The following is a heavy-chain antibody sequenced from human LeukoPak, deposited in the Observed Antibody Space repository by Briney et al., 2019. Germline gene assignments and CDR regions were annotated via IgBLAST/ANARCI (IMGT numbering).Heavy chain of an antibody. Sequence: PGGSLRLSCAASGFTFSSYAMHWVRQAPGKGLEYVSSISTNGGRTYYANSVKGRFTISRGNSKNTLYLQMGSLRAEDMAVYYCAREGTTGTTDYWGQGTLVNVSS. CDR3: AREGTTGTTDY. CDR1: GFTFSSYA. J-gene: IGHJ4*02. D-gene: IGHD1-1*01. CDR2: ISTNGGRT. V-gene: IGHV3-64*01.